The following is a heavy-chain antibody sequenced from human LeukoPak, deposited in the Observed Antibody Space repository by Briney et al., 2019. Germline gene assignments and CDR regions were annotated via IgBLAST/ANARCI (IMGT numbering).Heavy chain of an antibody. V-gene: IGHV1-8*01. J-gene: IGHJ3*02. CDR1: GYTFTSYD. Sequence: GVSVKVSCKASGYTFTSYDINWVRQATGQGLEWMGWMNPNSGNTGYAQKFQGRVTMTRNTSISTAYMELSSLRSEDTAVYYCARPINYYDSSGEGVYAFDIWGQGTMVTVSS. CDR3: ARPINYYDSSGEGVYAFDI. D-gene: IGHD3-22*01. CDR2: MNPNSGNT.